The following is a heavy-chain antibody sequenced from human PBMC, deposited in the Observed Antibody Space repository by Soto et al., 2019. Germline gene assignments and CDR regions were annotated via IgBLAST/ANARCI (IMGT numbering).Heavy chain of an antibody. D-gene: IGHD6-19*01. CDR2: INPNSGGT. CDR3: ARDQRVSSGWIYYYYGMDV. CDR1: GHTFTGYY. Sequence: ASVKVSCKASGHTFTGYYMHWVRQAPGQGLEWMGWINPNSGGTNYAQKFQGWVTMTRDTSISTAYMELSRLRSDDTAVYYCARDQRVSSGWIYYYYGMDVWGQGTTVTVSS. J-gene: IGHJ6*02. V-gene: IGHV1-2*04.